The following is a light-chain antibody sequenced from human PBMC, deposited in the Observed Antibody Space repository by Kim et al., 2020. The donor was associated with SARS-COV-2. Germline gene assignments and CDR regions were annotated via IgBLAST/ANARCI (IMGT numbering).Light chain of an antibody. CDR3: SSYAGSNTGV. CDR1: SSDVGAYYF. J-gene: IGLJ1*01. Sequence: QSALTQPPSASGSPGQSVTISCAGTSSDVGAYYFVSWYQQHPGKAPKLIIYEVNKRPSGVPDRFYGSKSGNTASLTVSGLQSEDEGDYYCSSYAGSNTGVFGTGTKVTVL. V-gene: IGLV2-8*01. CDR2: EVN.